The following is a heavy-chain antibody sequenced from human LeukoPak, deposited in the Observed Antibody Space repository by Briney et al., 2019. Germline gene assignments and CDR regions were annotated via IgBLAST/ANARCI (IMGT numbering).Heavy chain of an antibody. Sequence: PSETLSLTCTVSGGSISSSDYYWGWIRQPPEKGLEWIGAISSSGSTYYNPSLKSRVTISVDSSKNQFSLKLSSVTAADTAVYYCARRNSNPVGAIDYWGQETLVTAS. CDR2: ISSSGST. J-gene: IGHJ4*02. V-gene: IGHV4-39*01. CDR3: ARRNSNPVGAIDY. CDR1: GGSISSSDYY. D-gene: IGHD1-26*01.